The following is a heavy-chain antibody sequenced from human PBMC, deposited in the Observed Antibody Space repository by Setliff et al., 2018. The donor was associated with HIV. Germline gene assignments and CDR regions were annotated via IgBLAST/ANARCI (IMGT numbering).Heavy chain of an antibody. CDR1: GFTFSSYA. CDR2: LSGSGGTT. D-gene: IGHD3-3*01. V-gene: IGHV3-23*01. CDR3: AKDYDYMDL. J-gene: IGHJ6*03. Sequence: LRLSCAASGFTFSSYAMTWVRQAPGKGLEWVSTLSGSGGTTYYADSVKGRFTISRDNSKNTLHLQMNSLRAEDTAVYYCAKDYDYMDLWGKGTTVTVSS.